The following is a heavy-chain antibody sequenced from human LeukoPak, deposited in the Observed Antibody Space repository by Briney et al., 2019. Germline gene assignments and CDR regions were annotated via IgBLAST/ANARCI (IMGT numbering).Heavy chain of an antibody. Sequence: PGGSLRLSCAASGFTVSRNYMSWVRQAPGKGLEWVPVIYSGGSTYYADSVKGRFTISRDNVKNTLYLQMNSLRVEDTAVYYCARDGSSGWSGIDYWGQGTLVTVSS. D-gene: IGHD6-19*01. CDR1: GFTVSRNY. J-gene: IGHJ4*02. CDR3: ARDGSSGWSGIDY. V-gene: IGHV3-66*02. CDR2: IYSGGST.